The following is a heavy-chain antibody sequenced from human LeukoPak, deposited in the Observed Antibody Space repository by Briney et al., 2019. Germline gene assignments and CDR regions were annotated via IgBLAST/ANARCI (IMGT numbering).Heavy chain of an antibody. D-gene: IGHD6-19*01. CDR1: GFTFDDYA. Sequence: GGSLRLSCAASGFTFDDYAMHWVRQAPGEGLEWVSGISWNSGSIGYADSVKGRFTISRDNAKNSLYLQMNSLRAEDTALYYCAKDSSGWPNDAFDIWGQGTMVTVSS. CDR3: AKDSSGWPNDAFDI. V-gene: IGHV3-9*01. CDR2: ISWNSGSI. J-gene: IGHJ3*02.